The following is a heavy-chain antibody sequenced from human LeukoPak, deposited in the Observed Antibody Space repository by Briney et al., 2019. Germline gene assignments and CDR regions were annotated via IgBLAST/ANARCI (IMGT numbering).Heavy chain of an antibody. Sequence: GGSLRLSCAASGFTFSSYAMHWVRQAPGKGLEWVAVISYDGSNRYYADSVKGRFTISRDNSKNTLYLQMNSLRAEDTAVYYCASRLGSYLGFDYWGQGTLVTVSS. CDR3: ASRLGSYLGFDY. J-gene: IGHJ4*02. V-gene: IGHV3-30*04. CDR2: ISYDGSNR. D-gene: IGHD3-10*01. CDR1: GFTFSSYA.